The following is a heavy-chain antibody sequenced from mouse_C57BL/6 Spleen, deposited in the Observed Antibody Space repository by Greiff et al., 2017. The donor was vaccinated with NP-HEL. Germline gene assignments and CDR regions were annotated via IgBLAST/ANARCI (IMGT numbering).Heavy chain of an antibody. V-gene: IGHV1-64*01. Sequence: QVQLQQPGAELVKPGASVKLSCKASGYTFTSYWMHWVKQRPGQGLEWIGMIHPNSGSTNYNEKFKSKATLTVDKSSSTAYMQLRSLTSEDSAVYYVARGAARDYFDYWGQGTTLTVSS. CDR2: IHPNSGST. D-gene: IGHD3-1*01. CDR1: GYTFTSYW. J-gene: IGHJ2*01. CDR3: ARGAARDYFDY.